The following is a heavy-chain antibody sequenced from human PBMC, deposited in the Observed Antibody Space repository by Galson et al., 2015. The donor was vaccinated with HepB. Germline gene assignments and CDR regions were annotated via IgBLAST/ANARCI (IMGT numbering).Heavy chain of an antibody. D-gene: IGHD3-22*01. V-gene: IGHV3-23*01. CDR1: GFTFSNYA. CDR2: TSGSGSTT. CDR3: ATVVITIRGGFEI. Sequence: SLRLSCAASGFTFSNYAMSWVRQAPGKGLEWVSETSGSGSTTYYADSVKGRFTISRDNSKNTLYLQMDSLRAEDTALYYCATVVITIRGGFEIWGQGTLVTVSS. J-gene: IGHJ3*02.